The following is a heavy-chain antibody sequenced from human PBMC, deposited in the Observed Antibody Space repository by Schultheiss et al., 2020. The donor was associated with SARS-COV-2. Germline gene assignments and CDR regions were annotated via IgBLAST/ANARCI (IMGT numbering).Heavy chain of an antibody. CDR1: GFTFSSYW. Sequence: GGSLRLSCAASGFTFSSYWMSWVRQAPGKGLEWVANIKQDGSEKYYVDSVKGRFTISRDNAKNSLYLQMNSLRAEDTAVYYCARDGGDTVTTFSLYYYYYYGMDVWGQGTTVTVSS. V-gene: IGHV3-7*01. CDR2: IKQDGSEK. D-gene: IGHD4-17*01. CDR3: ARDGGDTVTTFSLYYYYYYGMDV. J-gene: IGHJ6*02.